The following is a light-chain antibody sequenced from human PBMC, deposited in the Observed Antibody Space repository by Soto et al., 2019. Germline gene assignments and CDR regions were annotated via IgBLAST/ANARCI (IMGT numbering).Light chain of an antibody. CDR2: DAS. V-gene: IGKV1-5*01. CDR3: QHYGGLWK. CDR1: QNIGIR. Sequence: DIQMTQSHSTVSPSVGDRITITFRASQNIGIRLAWYQQKPGKAPKVLIYDASTLESGVPLRFSGSGSGTEFIFTISSLQPDDFATYDCQHYGGLWKFGLGTRVGSK. J-gene: IGKJ1*01.